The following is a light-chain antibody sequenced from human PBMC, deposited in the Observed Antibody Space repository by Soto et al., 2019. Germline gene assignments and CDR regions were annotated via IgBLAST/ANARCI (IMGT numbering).Light chain of an antibody. CDR3: SSYTSSSTLV. Sequence: QSVLTQPASVSGSPGRSITISCTGTSSDVGDFDCVSWYQQHPGKAPKLMIYEVSDRPSGVSNRFSGSKSGDTASLTISGLQAEDEADYYCSSYTSSSTLVFGGGTKLTVL. CDR2: EVS. V-gene: IGLV2-14*01. CDR1: SSDVGDFDC. J-gene: IGLJ2*01.